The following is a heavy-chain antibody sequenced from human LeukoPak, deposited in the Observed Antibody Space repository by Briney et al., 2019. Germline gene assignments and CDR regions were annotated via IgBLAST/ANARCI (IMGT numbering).Heavy chain of an antibody. CDR1: RFTFSHYA. CDR2: ISYDGNNK. CDR3: ARSRGSPNTGEDAFDI. V-gene: IGHV3-30-3*01. Sequence: QTGGSLRLSCAASRFTFSHYAMHWVRQAPGKGLEWVADISYDGNNKYYADSVKGRFTISRDNSRNTLSLQMNSLRAEDTAVYYCARSRGSPNTGEDAFDIWGQGTLVTVSS. D-gene: IGHD2-8*02. J-gene: IGHJ3*02.